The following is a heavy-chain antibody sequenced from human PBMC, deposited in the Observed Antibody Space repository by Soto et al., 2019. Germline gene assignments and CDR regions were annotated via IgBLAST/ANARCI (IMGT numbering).Heavy chain of an antibody. D-gene: IGHD2-2*03. V-gene: IGHV4-59*01. Sequence: SETLSLTCTVSGGTSSSYYGSWIRQPPGKGLEWIGYIYYSGSTNYNPSLKSRVTISVDTSKNQFSLKLSSVTAADTAVYYCARLDGWFDPWGQGTLVTVSS. J-gene: IGHJ5*02. CDR2: IYYSGST. CDR3: ARLDGWFDP. CDR1: GGTSSSYY.